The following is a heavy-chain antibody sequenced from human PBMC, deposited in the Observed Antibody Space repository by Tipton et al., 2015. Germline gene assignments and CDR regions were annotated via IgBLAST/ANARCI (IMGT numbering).Heavy chain of an antibody. CDR3: ASVCISSSCYYWFDP. CDR1: AYSISSDYY. CDR2: ISHSGNT. V-gene: IGHV4-38-2*01. D-gene: IGHD2-2*01. Sequence: TLSLTCAVSAYSISSDYYWGWIRQPPGKGLEWIGSISHSGNTYYNPSLKSRVTMSRDTSKNQFSLKLRSVTAADTAVYYCASVCISSSCYYWFDPWGQGTLVTVSS. J-gene: IGHJ5*02.